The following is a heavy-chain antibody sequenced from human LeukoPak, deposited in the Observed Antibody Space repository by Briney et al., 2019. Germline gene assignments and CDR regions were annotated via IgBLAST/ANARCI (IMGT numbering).Heavy chain of an antibody. CDR3: ASKGFLEWLFTDY. J-gene: IGHJ4*02. CDR2: IYYSGST. Sequence: SETLSLTCTVSGGSISSSSYYWGWIRQPPGKGLEWIGSIYYSGSTYYNPSLKSRVTISVDTSKNQFSLKLSSVTAADTAVYYCASKGFLEWLFTDYWGQGTLVTVSS. CDR1: GGSISSSSYY. D-gene: IGHD3-3*01. V-gene: IGHV4-39*01.